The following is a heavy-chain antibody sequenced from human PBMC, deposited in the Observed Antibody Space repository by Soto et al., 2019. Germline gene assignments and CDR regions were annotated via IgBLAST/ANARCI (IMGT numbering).Heavy chain of an antibody. CDR1: GFTFSSYV. V-gene: IGHV3-23*01. J-gene: IGHJ4*02. CDR3: AKDRDIVVVVAPLFDY. D-gene: IGHD2-15*01. CDR2: ISGSGGST. Sequence: EVQLLESGGGLVQPGGSLRLSCAASGFTFSSYVMSWVRQAPGKGLEWVSAISGSGGSTYYADSVKGRFTISRDNSKNPLYLQMNSLRAEDTAVYYCAKDRDIVVVVAPLFDYWGQGTLVTVSS.